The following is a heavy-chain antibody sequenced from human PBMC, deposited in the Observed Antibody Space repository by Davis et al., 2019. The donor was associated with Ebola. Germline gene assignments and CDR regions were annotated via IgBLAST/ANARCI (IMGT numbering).Heavy chain of an antibody. CDR3: ARGRLRYLDPYGMDV. V-gene: IGHV1-2*02. CDR1: GYTFTGYY. CDR2: INPNSGGT. D-gene: IGHD3-9*01. Sequence: ASVKVSCKASGYTFTGYYMHWVRQATGQGLEWMGWINPNSGGTNYAQKFQGRVTMTRDTSISTAYMELSRLRSDDTAVYYCARGRLRYLDPYGMDVWGQGTTVTVSS. J-gene: IGHJ6*02.